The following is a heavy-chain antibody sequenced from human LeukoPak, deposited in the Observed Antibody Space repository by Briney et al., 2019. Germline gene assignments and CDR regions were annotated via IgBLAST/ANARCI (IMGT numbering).Heavy chain of an antibody. CDR2: ISSSSSYI. CDR1: GFXFSSYS. CDR3: ARLLPRSGSSWDDY. Sequence: GGSLRLSCAASGFXFSSYSINWVRQAPGKGLEWVSSISSSSSYIYYADSVKGRFTISRDNAKNSLYLQMNSLRAEDTAVYYCARLLPRSGSSWDDYWGQGTLVTVSS. J-gene: IGHJ4*02. D-gene: IGHD6-13*01. V-gene: IGHV3-21*01.